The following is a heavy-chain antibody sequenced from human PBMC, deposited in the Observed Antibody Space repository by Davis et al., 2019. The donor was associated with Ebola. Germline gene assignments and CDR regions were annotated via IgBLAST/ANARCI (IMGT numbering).Heavy chain of an antibody. CDR2: INHSGST. CDR1: GGSISRYH. D-gene: IGHD2-2*02. Sequence: SETLSLTCSVSGGSISRYHWSWIRQPPGKGLEWIGEINHSGSTNYNPSLKSRVTISVDTSKNQFSLKLSSVTAADTAVYYCARALLDCSSSTCYTYYYGMDVWGQGTTVTVSS. J-gene: IGHJ6*02. CDR3: ARALLDCSSSTCYTYYYGMDV. V-gene: IGHV4-34*01.